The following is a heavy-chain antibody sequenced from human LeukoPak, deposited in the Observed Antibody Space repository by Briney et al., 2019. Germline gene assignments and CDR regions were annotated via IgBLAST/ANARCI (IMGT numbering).Heavy chain of an antibody. J-gene: IGHJ6*03. Sequence: ASVKVSCKASGGTFSSYAISWVRQAPGQGLEWMGGIIPIFGTANYARKFQGRVTITTDESTSTAYMELSSLRSEDTAVYYCASCVTMVRGVIDYYYYYMDVWGKGTTVTVSS. CDR1: GGTFSSYA. D-gene: IGHD3-10*01. CDR3: ASCVTMVRGVIDYYYYYMDV. V-gene: IGHV1-69*05. CDR2: IIPIFGTA.